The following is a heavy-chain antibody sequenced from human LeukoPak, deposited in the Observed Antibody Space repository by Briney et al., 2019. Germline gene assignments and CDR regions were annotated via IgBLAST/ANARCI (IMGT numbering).Heavy chain of an antibody. V-gene: IGHV4-59*01. D-gene: IGHD3-22*01. J-gene: IGHJ4*02. CDR3: ARDIYYYDSSGSRVFDY. CDR1: GGSISSYY. CDR2: IYYSGST. Sequence: SETLSLTCTVSGGSISSYYWSWIRQPPGKGLEWIGYIYYSGSTNYNPSLKSRVTISVDTSKNQFSLKLSSVAAADTAVYYCARDIYYYDSSGSRVFDYWGQGTLVTVSS.